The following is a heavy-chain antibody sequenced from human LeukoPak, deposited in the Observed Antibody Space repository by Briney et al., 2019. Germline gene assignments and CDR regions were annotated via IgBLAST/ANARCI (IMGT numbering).Heavy chain of an antibody. CDR1: GYSFFNYW. J-gene: IGHJ4*02. D-gene: IGHD1/OR15-1a*01. V-gene: IGHV5-51*01. CDR2: IYPGDSDT. Sequence: ESLKISCVGSGYSFFNYWIGWVRQMPGKGLEWVGIIYPGDSDTRYSPSFQGQLTISVDESITTAFLQWGSLKASDTAIYYCGRPRDVAGTSRSFDYWGQGPLVTVPP. CDR3: GRPRDVAGTSRSFDY.